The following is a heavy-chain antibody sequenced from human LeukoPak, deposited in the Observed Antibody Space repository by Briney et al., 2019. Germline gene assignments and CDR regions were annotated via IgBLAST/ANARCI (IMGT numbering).Heavy chain of an antibody. Sequence: SVKVSCKASGGTFSSYAISWVRQAPGQGLEWMGGIIPIFGTANYAQKFQGRVTITADESTSTAYMELSSLRSEDTAVYYCASYDSSGWDFDYWGQGTLVTVSS. CDR2: IIPIFGTA. CDR3: ASYDSSGWDFDY. CDR1: GGTFSSYA. V-gene: IGHV1-69*01. D-gene: IGHD6-19*01. J-gene: IGHJ4*02.